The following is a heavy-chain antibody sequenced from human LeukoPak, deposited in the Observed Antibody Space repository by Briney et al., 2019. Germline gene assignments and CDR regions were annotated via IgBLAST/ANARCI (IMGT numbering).Heavy chain of an antibody. CDR1: GGSIRSYY. J-gene: IGHJ6*02. D-gene: IGHD4-23*01. V-gene: IGHV4-59*01. CDR2: IYYSGST. Sequence: SETLSLTCTVSGGSIRSYYWSWIRQPPGKGLEWIGYIYYSGSTNYNPSLKSRVTISVDTPKNQLSLKLTSVTAAGTAVYYCARELGATVVNYGMDVWGQGTTVTVSS. CDR3: ARELGATVVNYGMDV.